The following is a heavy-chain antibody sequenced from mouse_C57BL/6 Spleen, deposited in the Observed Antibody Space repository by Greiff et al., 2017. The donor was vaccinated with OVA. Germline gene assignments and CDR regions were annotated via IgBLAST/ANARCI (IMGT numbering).Heavy chain of an antibody. CDR1: GYTFTDYY. Sequence: EVQLQQSGPELVKPGASVKISCKASGYTFTDYYMNWVKQSHGKSLEWIGDINPNNGGTSYNQKFKGKATLTVDKSSSTAYMELRSLTSEDSAVYYCARGGIYYDYDEEDFDYWGQGTTLTVSS. CDR2: INPNNGGT. V-gene: IGHV1-26*01. J-gene: IGHJ2*01. CDR3: ARGGIYYDYDEEDFDY. D-gene: IGHD2-4*01.